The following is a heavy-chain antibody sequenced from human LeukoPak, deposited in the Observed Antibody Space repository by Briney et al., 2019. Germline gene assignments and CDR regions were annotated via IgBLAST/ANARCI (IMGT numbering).Heavy chain of an antibody. D-gene: IGHD6-19*01. CDR1: GFTFDDYA. CDR3: ARDRHGYSSGGFDY. Sequence: GGSLRLSCAASGFTFDDYAMHWVRQAPGKGLEWVSGISWNSGSIGYADSVKGRFTISRDNAKNSLYLQMNSLRAEDTAVYYCARDRHGYSSGGFDYWGQGTLVTVSS. CDR2: ISWNSGSI. V-gene: IGHV3-9*01. J-gene: IGHJ4*02.